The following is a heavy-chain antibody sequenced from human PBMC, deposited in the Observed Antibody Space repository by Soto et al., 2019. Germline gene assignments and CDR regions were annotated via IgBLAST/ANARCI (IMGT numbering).Heavy chain of an antibody. D-gene: IGHD3-22*01. CDR2: IYSGGST. CDR1: GFTVSSNY. J-gene: IGHJ6*02. CDR3: AREQYYYDSSGYPYYYGMDV. V-gene: IGHV3-53*01. Sequence: PGGSLRLSCAASGFTVSSNYMSWVRQAPGKGLEWVSVIYSGGSTYYADSVKGRFTISRDNSKNTLYLQMNSLRAEDTAVYYCAREQYYYDSSGYPYYYGMDVWGQGTTVTVSS.